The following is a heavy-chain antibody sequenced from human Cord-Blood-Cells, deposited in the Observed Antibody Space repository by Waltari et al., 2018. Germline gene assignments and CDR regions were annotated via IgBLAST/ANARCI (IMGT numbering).Heavy chain of an antibody. J-gene: IGHJ5*02. CDR3: ARHSEAYCGGDCYSWFDP. Sequence: EVQLVQSGAEVKKPGASLTIFCEGFGYTFTSYWIGRVRPMPGNGLEWMGIIHPGDSDTRYSPSFQGQVTISADKSISTAYLQWSSLKASDTAMYYCARHSEAYCGGDCYSWFDPWGQGTLVTVSS. D-gene: IGHD2-21*01. CDR1: GYTFTSYW. V-gene: IGHV5-51*01. CDR2: IHPGDSDT.